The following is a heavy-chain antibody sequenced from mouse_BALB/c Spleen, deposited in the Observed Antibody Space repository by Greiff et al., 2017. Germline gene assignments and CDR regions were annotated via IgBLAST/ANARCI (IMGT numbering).Heavy chain of an antibody. D-gene: IGHD2-5*01. V-gene: IGHV1-9*01. Sequence: QVQLQQSGAELMKPGDSVKISCKATGYTFSSYWIEWVKQRPGHGLEWIGEILPGSGSTNYNEKFKGKATFTADTSSNTAYMQLSSLTSEDSAVYDCARSGDSTGGFAYWGQGTLVTVSA. CDR3: ARSGDSTGGFAY. J-gene: IGHJ3*01. CDR2: ILPGSGST. CDR1: GYTFSSYW.